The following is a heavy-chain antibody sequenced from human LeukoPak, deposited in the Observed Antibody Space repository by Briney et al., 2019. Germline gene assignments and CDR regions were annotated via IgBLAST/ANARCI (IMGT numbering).Heavy chain of an antibody. CDR3: ARLGAGMEGITNWFDP. D-gene: IGHD1-14*01. J-gene: IGHJ5*02. CDR2: IYYSGST. Sequence: SETLSLTCTVSGGSISSYYWSWIRQPPGKGLEWIGYIYYSGSTNYNPSLKSRVTISVDTSKNQFSLKLSSVTAADTAVYYCARLGAGMEGITNWFDPWGQGTLVTVSS. V-gene: IGHV4-59*08. CDR1: GGSISSYY.